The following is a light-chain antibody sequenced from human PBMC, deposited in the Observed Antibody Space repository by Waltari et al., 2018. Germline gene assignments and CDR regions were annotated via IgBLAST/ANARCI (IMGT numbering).Light chain of an antibody. Sequence: EIVMTQSPAHLSVSPGLSATLSCRARQSVSIKSTGYPQKPGQAPRPLISDASTRATVIPPRFSGSGSGTDFTLTISSLQSEDFAVYYCQQYNNWPLTFGGGTKVEIK. CDR3: QQYNNWPLT. V-gene: IGKV3-15*01. J-gene: IGKJ4*01. CDR2: DAS. CDR1: QSVSIK.